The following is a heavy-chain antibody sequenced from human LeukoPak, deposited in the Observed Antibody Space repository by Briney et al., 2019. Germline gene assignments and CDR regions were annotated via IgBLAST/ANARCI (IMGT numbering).Heavy chain of an antibody. D-gene: IGHD3-22*01. CDR2: IYYSGST. CDR3: ARLGSIVVAIDY. Sequence: SDTLSLTCTVPGGSISSYYWSWIRHPPGKGLEWIGYIYYSGSTNYNPSLKSRVTISVDTSKNQFSLKLSSVTAADTAVYYCARLGSIVVAIDYWGQGTLVTVSS. CDR1: GGSISSYY. J-gene: IGHJ4*02. V-gene: IGHV4-59*08.